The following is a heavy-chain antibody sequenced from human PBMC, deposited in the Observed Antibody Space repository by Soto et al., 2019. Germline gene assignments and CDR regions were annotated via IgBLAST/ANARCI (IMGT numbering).Heavy chain of an antibody. CDR3: ARVHVMVVAGSTFDY. V-gene: IGHV4-38-2*02. Sequence: ETLSLTCTVSRYSNSSGSYWAWIRQPPGKGPEWIASIYHGGTTFYNPSLKSRITISVDTSNNQFSLKLTSVTAADTAVYYCARVHVMVVAGSTFDYWGHGTLVTVSS. D-gene: IGHD6-19*01. CDR1: RYSNSSGSY. J-gene: IGHJ4*01. CDR2: IYHGGTT.